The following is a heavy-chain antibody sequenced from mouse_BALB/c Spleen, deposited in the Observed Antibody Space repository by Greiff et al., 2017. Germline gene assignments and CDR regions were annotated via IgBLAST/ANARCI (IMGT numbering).Heavy chain of an antibody. CDR2: IWAGGST. V-gene: IGHV2-9*02. J-gene: IGHJ2*01. CDR1: GFSLTSYG. Sequence: VMLVESGPGLVAPSQSLSITCTVSGFSLTSYGVHWVRQPPGKGLEWLGVIWAGGSTNYNSALMSRLSISKDNSKSQVFLKMNSLQTDDTAMYYCATIYPLDGYYGYWGQGTTLTVSS. D-gene: IGHD2-3*01. CDR3: ATIYPLDGYYGY.